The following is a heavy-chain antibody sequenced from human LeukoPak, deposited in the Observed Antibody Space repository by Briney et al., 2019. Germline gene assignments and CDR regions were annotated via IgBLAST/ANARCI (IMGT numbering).Heavy chain of an antibody. D-gene: IGHD2-15*01. V-gene: IGHV4-61*01. J-gene: IGHJ4*02. CDR2: IYYSGST. CDR1: GYSISSGYY. Sequence: ASETLSLTCTVSGYSISSGYYWGWIRQPPGKGLEWIGYIYYSGSTNYNPSLKSRVTISVDTSKNQFSLKLSSVTAADTAVYYCARGIVVVVAAQYYFDYWGQGTLVTVSS. CDR3: ARGIVVVVAAQYYFDY.